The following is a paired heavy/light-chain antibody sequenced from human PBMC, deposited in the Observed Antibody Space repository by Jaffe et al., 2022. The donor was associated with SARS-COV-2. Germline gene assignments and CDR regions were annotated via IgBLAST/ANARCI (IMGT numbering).Heavy chain of an antibody. D-gene: IGHD2-2*01. Sequence: EVQLLESGGGLVQPGGSLRLSCAVSGFTFSSYAMSWVRQAPGKGLEWVSGISGSGGSTYYADSVKGRFTISRDNSKNTVYLQMNSLRAEDTAVYFCAKAFCSSTSCLGDDAFDIWGQGTMVTVSS. CDR1: GFTFSSYA. J-gene: IGHJ3*02. V-gene: IGHV3-23*01. CDR2: ISGSGGST. CDR3: AKAFCSSTSCLGDDAFDI.
Light chain of an antibody. CDR3: QQYNAYPIT. J-gene: IGKJ4*01. CDR2: GAS. CDR1: QGISSW. Sequence: DIQMTQSPSSLSASVGDRVTITCRASQGISSWLAWYQQKSEKAPKSLIYGASNLQSGVPSRFSGSGSGTDFTLTISSLQPEDFATYYCQQYNAYPITFGGGTKVEIK. V-gene: IGKV1D-16*01.